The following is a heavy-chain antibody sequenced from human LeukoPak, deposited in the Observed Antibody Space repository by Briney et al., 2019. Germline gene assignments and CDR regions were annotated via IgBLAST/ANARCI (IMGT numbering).Heavy chain of an antibody. CDR3: ARDYGGDGGRRFDP. CDR1: GGSISSSSYY. Sequence: SETLSLTCTVSGGSISSSSYYWSWIRQPAGKGLEWIGRIYTSGSTNYNPSLKSRVTMSVDTSKNQFSLKLSSVTAADTAVYYCARDYGGDGGRRFDPWGQGTLVTVSS. D-gene: IGHD3-16*01. J-gene: IGHJ5*02. V-gene: IGHV4-61*02. CDR2: IYTSGST.